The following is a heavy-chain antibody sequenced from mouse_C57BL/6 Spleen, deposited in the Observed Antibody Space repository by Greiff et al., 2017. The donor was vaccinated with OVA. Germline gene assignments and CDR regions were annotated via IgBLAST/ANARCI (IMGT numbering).Heavy chain of an antibody. CDR3: ARDKANWNAMDY. CDR2: IYPGSGST. CDR1: GYTFTSYW. D-gene: IGHD4-1*01. V-gene: IGHV1-55*01. J-gene: IGHJ4*01. Sequence: VQLQQPGAELVKPGASVKMSCKASGYTFTSYWITWVKQRPGQGLEWIGDIYPGSGSTNYNEKFKSKATLTVDTSSSTAYMQLSSLTSEDSAVYYCARDKANWNAMDYWGQGTSVTVSS.